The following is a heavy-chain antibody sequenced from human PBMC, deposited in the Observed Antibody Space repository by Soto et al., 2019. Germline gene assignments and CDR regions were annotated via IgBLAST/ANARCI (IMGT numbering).Heavy chain of an antibody. Sequence: PSETLSLTCAVSSGSISSSNWWSWVRQPPGKGLEWIGEIYHSGSTNYNPSLKSRVTISVDKSKNQFSLKLSSVTAADTAVYYCARGFPEPSMAARTNWFDPWGQGTLVTVSS. CDR3: ARGFPEPSMAARTNWFDP. D-gene: IGHD6-6*01. CDR1: SGSISSSNW. V-gene: IGHV4-4*02. J-gene: IGHJ5*02. CDR2: IYHSGST.